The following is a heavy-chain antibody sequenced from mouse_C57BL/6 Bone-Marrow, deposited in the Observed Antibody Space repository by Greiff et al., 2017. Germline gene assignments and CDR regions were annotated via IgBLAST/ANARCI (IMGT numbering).Heavy chain of an antibody. D-gene: IGHD2-4*01. J-gene: IGHJ3*01. CDR2: IDPETGGT. Sequence: QVQLPQSGAELVRPGASVTLSCKASGYTFTDYEMHWVKQTPVHGLEWIGAIDPETGGTAYNQKFKGKAILTADKSSSTAYMELRSLTSEDSAVYYCTSYDYDVSWFAYWGQGTLVTVSA. CDR1: GYTFTDYE. V-gene: IGHV1-15*01. CDR3: TSYDYDVSWFAY.